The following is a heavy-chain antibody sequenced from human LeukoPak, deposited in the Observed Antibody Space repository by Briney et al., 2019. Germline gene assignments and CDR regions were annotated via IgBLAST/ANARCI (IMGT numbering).Heavy chain of an antibody. D-gene: IGHD5-12*01. Sequence: PSETLSLTCTVSGGSMSSYYWSWIRQPPGKGLEWIGYIYYSGSTNYNPSLKSRVTISVDTSKNQFSLKLSSVTAADTAVYYCARFIVATMSPYYYYYYMDVWGKGTTVTVSS. CDR2: IYYSGST. V-gene: IGHV4-59*01. J-gene: IGHJ6*03. CDR1: GGSMSSYY. CDR3: ARFIVATMSPYYYYYYMDV.